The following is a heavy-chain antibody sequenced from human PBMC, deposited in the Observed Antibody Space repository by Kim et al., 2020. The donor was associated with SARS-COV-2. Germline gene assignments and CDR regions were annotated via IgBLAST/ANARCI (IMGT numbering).Heavy chain of an antibody. D-gene: IGHD6-19*01. J-gene: IGHJ4*02. V-gene: IGHV3-23*01. Sequence: DSVKGRFTISRDNSKNTLYLQMNSLRAEDTAVYYCAKERRQWLVLASFDYWGQGTLVTVSS. CDR3: AKERRQWLVLASFDY.